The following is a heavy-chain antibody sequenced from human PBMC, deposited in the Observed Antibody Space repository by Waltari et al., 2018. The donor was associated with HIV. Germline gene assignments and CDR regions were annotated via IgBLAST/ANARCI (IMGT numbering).Heavy chain of an antibody. CDR3: AREGIVAAPFDF. D-gene: IGHD2-15*01. J-gene: IGHJ4*02. CDR1: GFIFRALA. V-gene: IGHV3-30*01. Sequence: QVQLVESGGGLVQPGGSLRLSCAASGFIFRALAIHWVRQAPGKGLEWVAVISRDGSSKYYADSVQGRFTISRDNSKNSLHLHMNSLRPKDTAVYYCAREGIVAAPFDFWGLGTLVTVSS. CDR2: ISRDGSSK.